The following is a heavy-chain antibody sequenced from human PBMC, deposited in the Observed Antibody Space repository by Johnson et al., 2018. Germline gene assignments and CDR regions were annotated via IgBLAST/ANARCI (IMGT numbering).Heavy chain of an antibody. V-gene: IGHV4-59*01. CDR2: IYYSGST. Sequence: QVQLQESGPGLVKPSETLSLTCTVSGGSISSYYWSWIRQPPGKGLEWIGYIYYSGSTNYNPSLKSRVTISVDTSKNQFSLKLSSVTAADTAGYYGARGGMITFGGVIVITAFDIWGQGTMVTVSS. CDR3: ARGGMITFGGVIVITAFDI. D-gene: IGHD3-16*02. CDR1: GGSISSYY. J-gene: IGHJ3*02.